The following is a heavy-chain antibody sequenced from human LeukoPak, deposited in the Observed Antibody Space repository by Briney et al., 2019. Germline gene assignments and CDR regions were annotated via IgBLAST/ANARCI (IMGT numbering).Heavy chain of an antibody. CDR3: ARDPLRSTWSTYYNALDV. CDR2: ISAYNGNT. Sequence: VKVSCKASGYSITSYAINWVRQAPGQGLEWMGWISAYNGNTDYAQKLQDRVTMTTDTATSTAYMELRSLTSDDTAVYYCARDPLRSTWSTYYNALDVWGQGTTVTVSS. V-gene: IGHV1-18*01. CDR1: GYSITSYA. J-gene: IGHJ6*02. D-gene: IGHD6-13*01.